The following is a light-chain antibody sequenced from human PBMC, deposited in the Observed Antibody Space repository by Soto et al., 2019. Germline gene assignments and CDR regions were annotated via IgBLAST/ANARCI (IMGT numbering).Light chain of an antibody. J-gene: IGKJ1*01. CDR2: VTS. V-gene: IGKV3-11*01. CDR3: HQRQSWPRT. CDR1: QTLSNR. Sequence: EIVLTHSPSTLSSFPGERVTLSCRASQTLSNRLAWYQHKPGQAPRLLIYVTSNRATGIPARFSGSGSGTDYTLTISSLEPEDSAVYYCHQRQSWPRTFGQGTKVDI.